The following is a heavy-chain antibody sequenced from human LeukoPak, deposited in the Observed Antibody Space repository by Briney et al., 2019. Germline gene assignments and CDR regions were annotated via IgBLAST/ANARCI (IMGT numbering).Heavy chain of an antibody. CDR2: INPKSGVT. J-gene: IGHJ5*02. V-gene: IGHV1-2*02. CDR1: VYTFTDDY. Sequence: GASMKVSCNTSVYTFTDDYIHWVRQAPGQGLEWMGWINPKSGVTNYAQKFQGRVTLTSDTSVSTAYMDLSSLASGDTAVYYCARALGNYYDSTVYQASWGQGQLVTVSS. D-gene: IGHD3-22*01. CDR3: ARALGNYYDSTVYQAS.